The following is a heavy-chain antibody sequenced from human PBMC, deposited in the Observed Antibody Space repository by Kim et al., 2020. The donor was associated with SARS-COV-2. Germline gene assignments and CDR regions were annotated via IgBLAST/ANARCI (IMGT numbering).Heavy chain of an antibody. J-gene: IGHJ4*02. D-gene: IGHD3-22*01. V-gene: IGHV1-18*01. Sequence: ASVKVSCKASGYTFTSYGISWVRQAPGQGLEWMGWISAYNGNTNYAQKLQGRVTMTTDTSTSTAYMELRSLRSDDTAVYYCAGGHTWGMIVVEQSRGDLFDYWGQGTLVTVSS. CDR3: AGGHTWGMIVVEQSRGDLFDY. CDR2: ISAYNGNT. CDR1: GYTFTSYG.